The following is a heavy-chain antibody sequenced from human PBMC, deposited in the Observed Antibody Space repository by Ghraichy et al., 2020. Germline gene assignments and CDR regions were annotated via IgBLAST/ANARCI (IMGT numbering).Heavy chain of an antibody. CDR3: ARDSYYDILTGYYLFDY. CDR2: ISAYNGNT. D-gene: IGHD3-9*01. Sequence: ASVKVSCKAPGYTFTSYGISWVRQAPGQGLEWMGWISAYNGNTNYAQKLQGRVTMTTDTSTNTAYMELRSLRSDDTAVYYCARDSYYDILTGYYLFDYWGQGTLVTVSS. J-gene: IGHJ4*02. V-gene: IGHV1-18*01. CDR1: GYTFTSYG.